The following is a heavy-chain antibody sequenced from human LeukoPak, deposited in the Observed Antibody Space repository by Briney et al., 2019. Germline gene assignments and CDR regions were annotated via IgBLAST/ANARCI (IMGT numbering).Heavy chain of an antibody. CDR2: IIPIFGKP. D-gene: IGHD1-26*01. CDR3: ARASGSYRLLDY. V-gene: IGHV1-69*06. J-gene: IGHJ4*02. Sequence: ASVTVSCKASGGTFNSYTLTWVRQAPGQGLEWMGGIIPIFGKPTYAQRFLGRVTITADKSTTTTYLELRSLRSEDTAMYYCARASGSYRLLDYWGQGTLVTVSS. CDR1: GGTFNSYT.